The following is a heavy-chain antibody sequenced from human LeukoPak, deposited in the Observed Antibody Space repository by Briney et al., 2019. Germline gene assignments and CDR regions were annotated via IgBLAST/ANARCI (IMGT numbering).Heavy chain of an antibody. V-gene: IGHV1-2*02. J-gene: IGHJ5*02. Sequence: GASVKVSCKASGYTFTGYYMHWVRQAPGQGLEWMGWINLNSGGTNYAQNFQGRVTMTRYTSISTAYMELSRLRSDDTAVYYCARSSIAAAYVDWFGPWGQGTLVTVSS. CDR2: INLNSGGT. CDR1: GYTFTGYY. D-gene: IGHD6-13*01. CDR3: ARSSIAAAYVDWFGP.